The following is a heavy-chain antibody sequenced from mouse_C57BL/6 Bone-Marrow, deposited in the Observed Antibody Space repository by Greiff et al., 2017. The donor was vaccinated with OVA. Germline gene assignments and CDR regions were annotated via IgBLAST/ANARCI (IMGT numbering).Heavy chain of an antibody. V-gene: IGHV3-6*01. D-gene: IGHD1-1*01. Sequence: EVKLMESGPGLVKPSQSLSLTCSVPGYSITSGYYWNWIRQFPGNKLEWMGYISYDGSNNYNPSLKNRISITRDTSKNQFFLKLNSVTTEDTATYYCAIDYYGSSYYAMDYWGQGTSVTVSS. CDR1: GYSITSGYY. CDR2: ISYDGSN. CDR3: AIDYYGSSYYAMDY. J-gene: IGHJ4*01.